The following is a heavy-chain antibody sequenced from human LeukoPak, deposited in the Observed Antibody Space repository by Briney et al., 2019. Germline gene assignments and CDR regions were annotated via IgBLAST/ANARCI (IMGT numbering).Heavy chain of an antibody. V-gene: IGHV3-30*02. CDR1: GFTFSSYG. CDR2: IRYDGSNK. J-gene: IGHJ4*02. D-gene: IGHD1-26*01. Sequence: GGSLRLSCAASGFTFSSYGMHWVRQAPGKGLEWVAFIRYDGSNKCYADSVKGRFTISRDNSKNTLYLQMNSLRAEDTAVYYCANFVGATLSFDYWGQGTLVTVSS. CDR3: ANFVGATLSFDY.